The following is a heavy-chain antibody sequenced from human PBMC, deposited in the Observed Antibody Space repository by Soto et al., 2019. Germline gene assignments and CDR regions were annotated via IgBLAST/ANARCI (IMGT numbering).Heavy chain of an antibody. D-gene: IGHD6-13*01. Sequence: QVQLVQSGAEVKTPGSSVKVSCEASGGTFNSYSINWVRQAPGQGLEWMGRIIPMFGTTDYAQRFQGRDTSTADESTNTATMEVTNMTSEDTAVYYCARAAVLTFTRFYDVDVWGQGTTVTVSS. CDR2: IIPMFGTT. CDR1: GGTFNSYS. V-gene: IGHV1-69*18. CDR3: ARAAVLTFTRFYDVDV. J-gene: IGHJ6*02.